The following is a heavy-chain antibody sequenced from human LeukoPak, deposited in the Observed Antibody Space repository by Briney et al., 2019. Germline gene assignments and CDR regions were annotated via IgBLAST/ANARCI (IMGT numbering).Heavy chain of an antibody. CDR3: ARVLWFGSYYFDY. CDR2: IYYSGST. Sequence: SQTLSLTCTVSGGSISSGDYYWSWIRQPPGKGLEWIGYIYYSGSTYYNPSLKSRVTISVDTSKNQFSLKLSSVTAADTAVYYCARVLWFGSYYFDYWGQGTLVTVSS. D-gene: IGHD3-10*01. CDR1: GGSISSGDYY. V-gene: IGHV4-30-4*01. J-gene: IGHJ4*02.